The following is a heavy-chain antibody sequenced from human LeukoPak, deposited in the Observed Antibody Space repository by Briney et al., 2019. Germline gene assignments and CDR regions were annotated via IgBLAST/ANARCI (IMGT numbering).Heavy chain of an antibody. CDR1: GYSFSSYW. D-gene: IGHD6-13*01. CDR3: ARQGSSWSHFDY. V-gene: IGHV5-51*01. Sequence: GGSLRLSCKGSGYSFSSYWIGWVRQMPGKGLEWMGIISPGDSDTRYSTSFQGQVTISADKSISTAYLQWSSLKASDTAMYYCARQGSSWSHFDYWGQGTLVTVSS. J-gene: IGHJ4*02. CDR2: ISPGDSDT.